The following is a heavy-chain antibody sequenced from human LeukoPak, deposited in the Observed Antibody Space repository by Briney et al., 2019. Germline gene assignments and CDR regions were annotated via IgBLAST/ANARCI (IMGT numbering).Heavy chain of an antibody. D-gene: IGHD4-17*01. CDR1: GGSISSYY. J-gene: IGHJ4*02. CDR2: IYYSGST. CDR3: ARGPTTRRGTTVTSLFDY. V-gene: IGHV4-59*01. Sequence: KTSETLSLTCTVSGGSISSYYWSWIRQPPGKGLEWIGYIYYSGSTNYNPSLKSRVTISVDTSKNQFSLKLSSVTAADTAVYYCARGPTTRRGTTVTSLFDYWGQGTLVTVSS.